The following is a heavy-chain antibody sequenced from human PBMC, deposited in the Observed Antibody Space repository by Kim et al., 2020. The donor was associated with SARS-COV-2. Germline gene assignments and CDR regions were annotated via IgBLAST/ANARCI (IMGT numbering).Heavy chain of an antibody. CDR1: GGTFSSYA. D-gene: IGHD3-22*01. V-gene: IGHV1-69*13. CDR3: AREGTMIVVVDVYAFDI. J-gene: IGHJ3*02. Sequence: SVKVSCKASGGTFSSYAISWVRQAPGQGLEWMGGIIPIFGTANYAQKFQGRVTITADESTSTAYMELSSLRSEDTAVYYCAREGTMIVVVDVYAFDIWGQGTMVTVSS. CDR2: IIPIFGTA.